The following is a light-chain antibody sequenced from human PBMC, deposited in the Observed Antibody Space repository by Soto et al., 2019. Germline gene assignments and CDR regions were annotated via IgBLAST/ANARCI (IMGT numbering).Light chain of an antibody. CDR3: QQYGSSGT. CDR2: GAS. CDR1: QSVSNNY. V-gene: IGKV3-20*01. Sequence: LVLTQSPGTLSLSPGERATLSCRASQSVSNNYVAWYQQKPGQAPRLLIYGASNRATGIPDRFSGSGSGTDFTLTISRLEPEDFAVYYCQQYGSSGTFGQGTKVDVK. J-gene: IGKJ1*01.